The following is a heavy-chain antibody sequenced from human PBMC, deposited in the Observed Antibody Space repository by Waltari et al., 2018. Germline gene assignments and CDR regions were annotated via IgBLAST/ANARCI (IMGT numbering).Heavy chain of an antibody. V-gene: IGHV4-34*01. CDR2: INHSGST. Sequence: QVQLQQWGAGLLKPSETLSLTCAVYGGSFSGYYWSWIRQPPGKGLEWIGEINHSGSTNYNPALKSRVTISVDTSKNQFSLKLSSVTAADTAVYYCARGPMVRGVIPPSRYYYYMDVWGKGTTVTVSS. CDR1: GGSFSGYY. J-gene: IGHJ6*03. CDR3: ARGPMVRGVIPPSRYYYYMDV. D-gene: IGHD3-10*01.